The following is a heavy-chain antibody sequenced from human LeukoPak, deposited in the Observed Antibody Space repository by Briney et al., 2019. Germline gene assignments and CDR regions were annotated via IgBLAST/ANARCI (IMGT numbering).Heavy chain of an antibody. V-gene: IGHV3-48*03. D-gene: IGHD2-15*01. CDR3: ARVLYCSGGSCSHYFDY. CDR2: ISSSGSTI. J-gene: IGHJ4*02. Sequence: GGSLRLSCAASGFTFSSYAMNWVRQAPGKGLEWVSYISSSGSTIYYADSVKGRFTISRDNAKNSLYLQMNSLRAEDTAVYYCARVLYCSGGSCSHYFDYWGQGTLVTVSS. CDR1: GFTFSSYA.